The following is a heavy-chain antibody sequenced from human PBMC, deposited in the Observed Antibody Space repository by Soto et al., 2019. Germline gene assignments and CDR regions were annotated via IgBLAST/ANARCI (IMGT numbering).Heavy chain of an antibody. J-gene: IGHJ2*01. CDR1: GFTFSSYG. Sequence: QVQLVESGGGVVQPGRSLRLSCAASGFTFSSYGMHWVRQAPGKGLEWVAAIWYDGSNKYYADSVKGRFTISRDNSKNTLYLQMNSLRAEDTAVYYCAREATISWYFDLWGRGTLVTVSS. V-gene: IGHV3-33*01. CDR2: IWYDGSNK. D-gene: IGHD5-12*01. CDR3: AREATISWYFDL.